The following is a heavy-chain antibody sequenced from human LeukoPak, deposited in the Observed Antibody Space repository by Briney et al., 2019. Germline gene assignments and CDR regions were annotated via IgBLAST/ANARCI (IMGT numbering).Heavy chain of an antibody. CDR3: AREPPSTKIVGATTGWFDP. CDR1: GFTFSSYS. J-gene: IGHJ5*02. Sequence: PGGSLRLSCAASGFTFSSYSMNWVRQAPGKGLEWVSVIYSGGSTYYADSVKGRFTISRDNSKNTPYLQMNSLRAEDTAVYYCAREPPSTKIVGATTGWFDPWGQGTLVTVSS. V-gene: IGHV3-66*01. D-gene: IGHD1-26*01. CDR2: IYSGGST.